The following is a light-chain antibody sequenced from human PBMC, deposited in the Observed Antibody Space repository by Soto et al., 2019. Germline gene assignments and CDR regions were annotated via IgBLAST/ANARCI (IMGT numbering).Light chain of an antibody. J-gene: IGKJ1*01. CDR3: QQSYSSPPT. V-gene: IGKV1-39*01. CDR1: QSIGRF. Sequence: DIQMTQSPSSVSASVGDRVTITCRASQSIGRFLNWYQQKPGKAPKLLIFAASSLQSGVPSRFSGSRSGPDFTLTISSLQPEDFATYYCQQSYSSPPTFGQGTKVDIK. CDR2: AAS.